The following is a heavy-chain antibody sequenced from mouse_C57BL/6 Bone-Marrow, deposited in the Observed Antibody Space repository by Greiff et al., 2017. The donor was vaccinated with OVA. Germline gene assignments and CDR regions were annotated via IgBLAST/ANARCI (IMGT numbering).Heavy chain of an antibody. CDR3: ACVGDSYRVPFAY. V-gene: IGHV1-63*01. D-gene: IGHD2-12*01. Sequence: VQLQQSGAELVRPGTSVKMSCKASGYTFTNYWIGWAKQRPGQGLEWIGVIYPGGGYTNYNEKFKGKATLTADTSSSAAYMQFSSLTSEDSANDYCACVGDSYRVPFAYWGQGTLVTVSA. J-gene: IGHJ3*01. CDR1: GYTFTNYW. CDR2: IYPGGGYT.